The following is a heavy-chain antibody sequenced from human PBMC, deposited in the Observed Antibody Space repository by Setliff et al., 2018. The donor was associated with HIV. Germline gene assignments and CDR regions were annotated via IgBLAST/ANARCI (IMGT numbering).Heavy chain of an antibody. V-gene: IGHV4-59*03. CDR1: GASISSYY. Sequence: SETLSLTCSVSGASISSYYWSWIRQPPGKGLEWIGYISPTGNTNYNPSLKSRVTISTDTSKNQFSLNVRSVTAADTAVYFCAKSSPSIGYISDHWGQGTPVTVSS. D-gene: IGHD5-12*01. CDR2: ISPTGNT. J-gene: IGHJ4*02. CDR3: AKSSPSIGYISDH.